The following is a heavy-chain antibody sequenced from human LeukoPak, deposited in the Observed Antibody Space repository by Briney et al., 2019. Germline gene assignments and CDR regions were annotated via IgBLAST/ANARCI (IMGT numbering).Heavy chain of an antibody. D-gene: IGHD4-23*01. CDR3: TRRDGDNDRGFDF. V-gene: IGHV3-33*01. CDR1: GLSFSNYG. J-gene: IGHJ4*02. Sequence: GGSLRLSCTASGLSFSNYGMHWVRQTPGKGLEWVAVIWYDGSKKYYAESVKGRFTISRDNSKNTLYLQMNSLRVEDTAVYFCTRRDGDNDRGFDFWGQGTLVTVSS. CDR2: IWYDGSKK.